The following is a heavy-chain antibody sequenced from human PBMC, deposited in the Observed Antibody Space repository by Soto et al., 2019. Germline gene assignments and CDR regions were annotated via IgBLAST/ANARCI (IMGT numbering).Heavy chain of an antibody. V-gene: IGHV6-1*01. CDR3: ARAAVTFDAFDL. J-gene: IGHJ3*01. CDR1: GDSVSSNSAT. CDR2: TYLRSKWYN. D-gene: IGHD4-17*01. Sequence: QLQQSGPGLVKPSQTLSLTCGISGDSVSSNSATWNWIRQSPSRGLEWLGRTYLRSKWYNEYAVSVKSRIAISPDTSKKHFSLQLSSVTPEYTAVYFCARAAVTFDAFDLWGQGTVVTVSS.